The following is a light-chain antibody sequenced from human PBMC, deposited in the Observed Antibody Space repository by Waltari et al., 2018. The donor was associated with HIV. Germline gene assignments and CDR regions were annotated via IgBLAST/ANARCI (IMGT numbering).Light chain of an antibody. CDR2: KVL. V-gene: IGKV2-30*01. CDR1: QSLGDSDAATY. J-gene: IGKJ5*01. Sequence: DVVLTQSPLSLPVTLGQSASISCRSTQSLGDSDAATYLTWLQQRPGQSPRLLIFKVLYRYFGAPDRFGGTVSVTDFTLLISRVEAEDVGVYFCMQGSHWPPTFGQGTRLDI. CDR3: MQGSHWPPT.